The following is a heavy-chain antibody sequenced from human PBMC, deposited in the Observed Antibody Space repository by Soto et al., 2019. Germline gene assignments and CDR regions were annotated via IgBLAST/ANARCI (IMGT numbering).Heavy chain of an antibody. CDR1: GYTFTSYG. CDR2: ISAYNGNT. CDR3: ARVRMPGYCSGGSCYSDAFDI. V-gene: IGHV1-18*01. Sequence: ASVKVSCKASGYTFTSYGISWVRQAPGQGLEWMGWISAYNGNTNYAQKLQGRVTMTTDTSTSTAYMELGSLRSDDTAVYYCARVRMPGYCSGGSCYSDAFDIWGQGTMVTVSS. J-gene: IGHJ3*02. D-gene: IGHD2-15*01.